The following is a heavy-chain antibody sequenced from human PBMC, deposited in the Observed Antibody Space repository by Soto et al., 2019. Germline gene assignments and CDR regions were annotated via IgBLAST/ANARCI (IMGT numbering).Heavy chain of an antibody. CDR1: GFTFSDHH. CDR2: SRNKAKSYTT. Sequence: EVQLVESGGGLVQPGGSLRLSCAASGFTFSDHHIDWVRQAPGKGLEWVGRSRNKAKSYTTEYAASVKGRFTISRDDSKSSVFLQMHSLTLEDTAIYHCARDESSGGSRAFDTWGQGTMVTVPS. J-gene: IGHJ3*02. V-gene: IGHV3-72*01. CDR3: ARDESSGGSRAFDT. D-gene: IGHD3-10*01.